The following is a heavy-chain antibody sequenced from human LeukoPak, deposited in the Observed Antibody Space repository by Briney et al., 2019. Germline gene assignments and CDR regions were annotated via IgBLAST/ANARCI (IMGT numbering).Heavy chain of an antibody. Sequence: GGSLRLSCAASGFTFSRYVMNWVRQVPGRRPDWVSSISATGGEIFYADSVKGRFTISRDNSNNMVYLQMDSLRTDDTALYYCVRRDIYTTSSWGAFDIWGQGTVVTVSS. D-gene: IGHD6-6*01. CDR3: VRRDIYTTSSWGAFDI. J-gene: IGHJ3*02. CDR2: ISATGGEI. CDR1: GFTFSRYV. V-gene: IGHV3-23*01.